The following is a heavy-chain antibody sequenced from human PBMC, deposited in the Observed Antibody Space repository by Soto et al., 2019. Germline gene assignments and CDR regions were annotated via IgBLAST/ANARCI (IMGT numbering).Heavy chain of an antibody. V-gene: IGHV3-23*01. CDR2: ISGSDGST. CDR3: AKSSVWYPYFDS. CDR1: GFTFSSYA. D-gene: IGHD6-13*01. Sequence: GGSLRLSCAASGFTFSSYAMTWARQAPGKGLEWVSVISGSDGSTYYADSVKGRFTISRDNSKNTLYLQMSSLRAEDTAIYYCAKSSVWYPYFDSWGQGTLVTVSS. J-gene: IGHJ4*02.